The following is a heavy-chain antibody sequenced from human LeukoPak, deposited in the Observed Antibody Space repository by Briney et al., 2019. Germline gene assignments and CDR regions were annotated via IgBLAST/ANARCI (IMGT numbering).Heavy chain of an antibody. V-gene: IGHV3-74*01. Sequence: PGGSLRLSCAASGFTFSSYWMHWVRQAPGKGLVWVSRINTDGSSTSYADSVKGRFTISRDNAKNTLYLQMNSLRAEDTAVYYCVRAGGFGYYFDYWGQGTLVTVSS. CDR2: INTDGSST. CDR1: GFTFSSYW. CDR3: VRAGGFGYYFDY. D-gene: IGHD3-10*01. J-gene: IGHJ4*02.